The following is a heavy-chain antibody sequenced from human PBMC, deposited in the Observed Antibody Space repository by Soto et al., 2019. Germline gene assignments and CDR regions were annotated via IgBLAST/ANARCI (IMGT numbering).Heavy chain of an antibody. J-gene: IGHJ5*02. D-gene: IGHD7-27*01. CDR1: GGSISSYY. V-gene: IGHV4-59*01. CDR2: IYYSGST. Sequence: AETLSLTCTVSGGSISSYYWSWMRQPPGKGLEWIGYIYYSGSTNYSPSLKSRVTISVDTSKNQFSLKLSSVTAADTAVYYCARGLNWAWGQGTLVTV. CDR3: ARGLNWA.